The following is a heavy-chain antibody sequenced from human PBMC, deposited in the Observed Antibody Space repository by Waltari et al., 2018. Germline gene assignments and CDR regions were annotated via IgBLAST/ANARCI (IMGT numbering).Heavy chain of an antibody. D-gene: IGHD3-10*01. Sequence: QVQLQESGPGLVKPSETLSLTCTVSGYSISSGYYWGWIRQPPGKGLEWIGSIYHSGSTYYTPSLKSRVTISVDTSKNHFSLKLSSVTAADTAVYYCARDPRLGEMATIPDAFEIWGQGTMVTVSS. CDR3: ARDPRLGEMATIPDAFEI. CDR1: GYSISSGYY. V-gene: IGHV4-38-2*02. CDR2: IYHSGST. J-gene: IGHJ3*02.